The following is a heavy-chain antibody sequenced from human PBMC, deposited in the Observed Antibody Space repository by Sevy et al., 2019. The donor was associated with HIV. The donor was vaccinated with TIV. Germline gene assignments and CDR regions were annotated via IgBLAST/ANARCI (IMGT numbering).Heavy chain of an antibody. Sequence: GGSLRLSCAASGFIVSSYYMGWVRQAPGKGLEWVSLINTRGTTFYEDSVKGRFTISRDNSKNTLYLQMNGLRAEDTAMYYCARDATRLTVWGQGTLVTVSS. CDR2: INTRGTT. CDR3: ARDATRLTV. J-gene: IGHJ4*02. V-gene: IGHV3-66*01. D-gene: IGHD4-4*01. CDR1: GFIVSSYY.